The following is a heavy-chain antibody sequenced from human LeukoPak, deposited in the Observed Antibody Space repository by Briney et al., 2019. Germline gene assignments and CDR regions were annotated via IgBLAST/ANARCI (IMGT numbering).Heavy chain of an antibody. Sequence: GASVKVSCKASGYTFTSYGISWVRQAPGQGLEWMGWISAYNGNTNYAQKLQGRVAMTTDTSTSTAYMELRSLRSDDTAVYYCARDRYDSSGTLYSDWGQGTLVTVSS. V-gene: IGHV1-18*01. J-gene: IGHJ4*02. D-gene: IGHD3-22*01. CDR2: ISAYNGNT. CDR1: GYTFTSYG. CDR3: ARDRYDSSGTLYSD.